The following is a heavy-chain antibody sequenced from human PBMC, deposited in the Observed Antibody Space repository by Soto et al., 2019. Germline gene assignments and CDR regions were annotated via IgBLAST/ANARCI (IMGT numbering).Heavy chain of an antibody. Sequence: QVQLVGSGGGVVQPGRSLRLSCAASGFTFSSYGMHWVRQAPGKGLEWVAVISYDGSNKYYADSVKGRFTISRDNSKNTLYLQMNSLRAEDTAVYYCAKDFRPGGATIFDYWGQGTLVTVSS. CDR1: GFTFSSYG. J-gene: IGHJ4*02. CDR2: ISYDGSNK. D-gene: IGHD5-12*01. CDR3: AKDFRPGGATIFDY. V-gene: IGHV3-30*18.